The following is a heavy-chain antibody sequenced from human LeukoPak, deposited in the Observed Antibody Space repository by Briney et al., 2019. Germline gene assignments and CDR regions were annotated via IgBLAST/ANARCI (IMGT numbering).Heavy chain of an antibody. D-gene: IGHD6-13*01. Sequence: GRSLRLSCAASGFTFSSYVMHWVRQAPGKGLEWVAVISYDGSNKYYADSVKGRFTISRDNSKNTLYLQMNSLRAEDTAVYYCASSSRRSAKKVYNWFDPWGQGSLVTVSS. V-gene: IGHV3-30*04. CDR1: GFTFSSYV. CDR3: ASSSRRSAKKVYNWFDP. CDR2: ISYDGSNK. J-gene: IGHJ5*02.